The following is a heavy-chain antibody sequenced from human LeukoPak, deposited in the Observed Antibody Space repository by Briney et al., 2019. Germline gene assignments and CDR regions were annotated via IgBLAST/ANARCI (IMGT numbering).Heavy chain of an antibody. CDR1: GYSISSGFY. Sequence: SETLSRTCTVSGYSISSGFYWGWVRQPPGQGLEWIGSIHHTGTIYHNPSLKSRVTISADTSKNQFSLKVTSVTAADTAVYYCARGGGDPTYFDYWGHGTLVTVSS. CDR2: IHHTGTI. V-gene: IGHV4-38-2*02. D-gene: IGHD2-21*01. CDR3: ARGGGDPTYFDY. J-gene: IGHJ4*01.